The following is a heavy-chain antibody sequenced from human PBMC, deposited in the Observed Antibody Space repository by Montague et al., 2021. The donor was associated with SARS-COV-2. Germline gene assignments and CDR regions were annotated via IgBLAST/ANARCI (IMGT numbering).Heavy chain of an antibody. CDR2: INDSGGT. CDR1: GGSFSGYN. J-gene: IGHJ4*02. CDR3: ARGVPGY. Sequence: ETRSLTCAVYGGSFSGYNWGWVRQSPGKGLEWIGQINDSGGTKCNPSLKSRVTISLDTSKNQFSLKLSSVTAADTAVYYCARGVPGYWGQGTLVTVSS. D-gene: IGHD4/OR15-4a*01. V-gene: IGHV4-34*01.